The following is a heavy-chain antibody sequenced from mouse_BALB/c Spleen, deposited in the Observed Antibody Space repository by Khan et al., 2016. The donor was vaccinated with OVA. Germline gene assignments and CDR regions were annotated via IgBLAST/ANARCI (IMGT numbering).Heavy chain of an antibody. CDR3: ARDGSRYNYAMDY. CDR1: GYSITSDYA. CDR2: INYSGSA. V-gene: IGHV3-2*02. J-gene: IGHJ4*01. D-gene: IGHD2-3*01. Sequence: VQLKESGPGLVKPSQSLSLTCTVTGYSITSDYAWNWIRQFPGNKLEWMGYINYSGSANYNPALKSRISITRDTSKNQFFLQLNSVTTADSATYYCARDGSRYNYAMDYWGQGTSATVSS.